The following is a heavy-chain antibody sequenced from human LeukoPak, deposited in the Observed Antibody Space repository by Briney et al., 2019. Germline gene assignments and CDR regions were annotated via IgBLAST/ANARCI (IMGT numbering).Heavy chain of an antibody. CDR2: ISTGSTFI. Sequence: GGSLRLSCAVSGFTFKTYSMNWVRQAPGKGLEWVSSISTGSTFIYYADSVTGRFTISRDNAKNSLYLQINSLRAEDTAVYYCARSSYSSSSSVWGQGTMVTVSS. CDR1: GFTFKTYS. CDR3: ARSSYSSSSSV. D-gene: IGHD6-6*01. V-gene: IGHV3-21*04. J-gene: IGHJ3*01.